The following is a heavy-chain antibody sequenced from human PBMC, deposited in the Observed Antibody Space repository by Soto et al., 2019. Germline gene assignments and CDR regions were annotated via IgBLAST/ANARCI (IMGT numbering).Heavy chain of an antibody. V-gene: IGHV1-3*01. CDR1: GYTFTSYA. J-gene: IGHJ4*02. D-gene: IGHD3-9*01. CDR3: ARAGEVLRYFDWPYY. Sequence: ASVKVSCKASGYTFTSYAMHWVRQAPGQRLEWMGWINAGNGNTKYSQKFQGRVTITRDTSASTAYMELSSLRSEDTAVYYCARAGEVLRYFDWPYYWGQGTLVTSPQ. CDR2: INAGNGNT.